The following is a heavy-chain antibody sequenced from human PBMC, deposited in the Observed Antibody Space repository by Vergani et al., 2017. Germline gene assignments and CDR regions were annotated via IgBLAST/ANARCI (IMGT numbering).Heavy chain of an antibody. J-gene: IGHJ6*02. CDR2: VYTSGMT. CDR1: GFSIDNGYY. V-gene: IGHV4-38-2*02. Sequence: QVQLQESGPGLVKPSETLSLTCAVSGFSIDNGYYWDWIRQPPGKGLEWIGRVYTSGMTNYNPSLKSRVTILVDRSKSQLSLKLTSVTAGDTAVYFCARELSYYYGSWSDDYNPYYYEGMDVWGPGTTVTVSS. CDR3: ARELSYYYGSWSDDYNPYYYEGMDV. D-gene: IGHD3-10*01.